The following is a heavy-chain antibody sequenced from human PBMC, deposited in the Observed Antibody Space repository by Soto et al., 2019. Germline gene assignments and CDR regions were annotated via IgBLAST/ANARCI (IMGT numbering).Heavy chain of an antibody. J-gene: IGHJ4*02. CDR1: GFTFDDYA. CDR2: ISWNSGSI. D-gene: IGHD2-15*01. CDR3: AKAEAGYCSGGSCYPIDY. V-gene: IGHV3-9*01. Sequence: AGGSLRLSCAASGFTFDDYAMHWARQAPGKGLEWVSGISWNSGSIGYADSVKGRFTISRDNAKNSLYLQMNSLRAEDTALYYCAKAEAGYCSGGSCYPIDYWGQGTLVTVSS.